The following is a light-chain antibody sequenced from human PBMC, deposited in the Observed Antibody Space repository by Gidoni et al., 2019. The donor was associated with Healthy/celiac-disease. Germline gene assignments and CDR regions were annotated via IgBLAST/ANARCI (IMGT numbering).Light chain of an antibody. J-gene: IGKJ4*01. Sequence: GTLSLSPGERATLSRRASQSVSSSYLAWYQQKPGQAPRLLIYGASSRATGIPDRFSGSGSGTDFTLTISRLEPEDFAVYYCQQYGSSPLLTFGGGTKVEIK. CDR3: QQYGSSPLLT. V-gene: IGKV3-20*01. CDR2: GAS. CDR1: QSVSSSY.